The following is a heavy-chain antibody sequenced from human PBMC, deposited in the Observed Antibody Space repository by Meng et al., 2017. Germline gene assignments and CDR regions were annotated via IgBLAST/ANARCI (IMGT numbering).Heavy chain of an antibody. V-gene: IGHV1-2*06. D-gene: IGHD6-13*01. J-gene: IGHJ4*02. CDR3: ARDEDISAAGKLFGDY. CDR2: IDPNNDHT. Sequence: QVQLVQSGPEVNKPAASVKLSCKPSGYTFAAYWIHWLRQAPGQGLEWMGRIDPNNDHTQYAQNFQGRVTMTSDTSISTVYMELNGLRSDDTAVYYCARDEDISAAGKLFGDYWGQGTLVTVSS. CDR1: GYTFAAYW.